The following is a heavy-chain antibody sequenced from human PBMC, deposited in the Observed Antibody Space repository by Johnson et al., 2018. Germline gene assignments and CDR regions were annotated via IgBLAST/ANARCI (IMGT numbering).Heavy chain of an antibody. Sequence: QVQLVQSGAEVKKPGASVKVSCKASGYTFTSYDINWVRQATGQGLEWMGWMKPNSGNTGYAQKIQGRVTMTRNTSISTAYMELSSLRSEDTAVYYCARSPLMSYYYYGMDCWGQGTTVTVSS. CDR1: GYTFTSYD. CDR3: ARSPLMSYYYYGMDC. V-gene: IGHV1-8*01. CDR2: MKPNSGNT. J-gene: IGHJ6*02.